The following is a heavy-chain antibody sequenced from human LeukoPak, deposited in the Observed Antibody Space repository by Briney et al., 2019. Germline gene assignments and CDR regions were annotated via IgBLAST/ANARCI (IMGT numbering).Heavy chain of an antibody. V-gene: IGHV4-59*01. D-gene: IGHD1-26*01. Sequence: PSETLSLTCTVSGGSISSYYWSWIRQPPGKGLEWIGYIYYSGSTNYNPSRKSRVTISVDTSKNPFSMRMSSVTAADTAVYYCASHVTPEHSGSYWFDPSGHGTLVTVSS. CDR1: GGSISSYY. J-gene: IGHJ5*02. CDR3: ASHVTPEHSGSYWFDP. CDR2: IYYSGST.